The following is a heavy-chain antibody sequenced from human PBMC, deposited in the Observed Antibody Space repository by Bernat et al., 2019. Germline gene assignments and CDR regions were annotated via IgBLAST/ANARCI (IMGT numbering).Heavy chain of an antibody. CDR2: IYYSGST. CDR1: GGSISSSSYY. CDR3: ASGGGWYEEAVDY. Sequence: QLQLQESGPGLVKPSETLSLTCTVSGGSISSSSYYWGWIRQPPGKGLEWIGSIYYSGSTYYNPSLKSRVTISADTSKNQFSLKLSSVTAADTAVYYCASGGGWYEEAVDYWGQGTLVTVSS. V-gene: IGHV4-39*01. J-gene: IGHJ4*02. D-gene: IGHD6-19*01.